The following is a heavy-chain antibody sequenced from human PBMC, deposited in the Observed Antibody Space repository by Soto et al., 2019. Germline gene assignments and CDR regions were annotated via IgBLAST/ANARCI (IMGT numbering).Heavy chain of an antibody. J-gene: IGHJ6*02. D-gene: IGHD2-8*01. CDR2: ISGYNGDT. Sequence: QGHLVQSEAEVKKSGASVKVSCKASGYTFTRYGISWVRQAPGQGLEWMGWISGYNGDTNYAQKVKGRVSMTLDTSTGTAYMELRSLTSDDTAIYYCAKNGQPPYYYYGLDVWGQGTKVTVSS. V-gene: IGHV1-18*01. CDR3: AKNGQPPYYYYGLDV. CDR1: GYTFTRYG.